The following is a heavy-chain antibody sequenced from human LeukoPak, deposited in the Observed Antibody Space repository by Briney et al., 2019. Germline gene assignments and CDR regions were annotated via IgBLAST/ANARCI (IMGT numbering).Heavy chain of an antibody. CDR2: ISPSGGST. CDR1: GYTFTSYY. D-gene: IGHD3-10*01. J-gene: IGHJ6*03. Sequence: ASVKVSCKASGYTFTSYYMHWVRQAPGQGPEWMGVISPSGGSTTYAQKFQGRVTLTRDTSISTAYMELSRLRSDDTAVYYCARAKGSVYYYYMDVWGKGTTVTVSS. V-gene: IGHV1-46*01. CDR3: ARAKGSVYYYYMDV.